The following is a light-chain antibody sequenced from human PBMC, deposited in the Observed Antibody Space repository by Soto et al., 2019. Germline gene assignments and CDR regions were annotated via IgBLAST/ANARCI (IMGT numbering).Light chain of an antibody. Sequence: DIQLPQSPSFLSASVGDRVTITCRASQGISSFLAWYQQEPGKAPKLLIYAASTLQSGVPSRFSGSGSGTEFTLTISRLQPDDFASYYCQQYDSYSWTFGQGTKVDIK. V-gene: IGKV1-9*01. CDR3: QQYDSYSWT. J-gene: IGKJ1*01. CDR1: QGISSF. CDR2: AAS.